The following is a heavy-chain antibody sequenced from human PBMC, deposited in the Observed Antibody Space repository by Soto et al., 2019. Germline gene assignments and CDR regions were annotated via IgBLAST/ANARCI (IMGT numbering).Heavy chain of an antibody. CDR3: ARGSSGRSYYFDY. D-gene: IGHD6-19*01. CDR2: INAGNGNT. Sequence: ASLKVSCKASGYTFTSYAMHWVRQAPGQRLEWMGWINAGNGNTKYSQKFQGRVTITRDTSASTAYMELSSLRSEDTAVYYCARGSSGRSYYFDYWGQGTLVTVSS. V-gene: IGHV1-3*01. CDR1: GYTFTSYA. J-gene: IGHJ4*02.